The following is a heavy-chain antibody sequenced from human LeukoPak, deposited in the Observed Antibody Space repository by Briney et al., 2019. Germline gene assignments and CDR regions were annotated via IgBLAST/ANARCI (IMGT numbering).Heavy chain of an antibody. V-gene: IGHV3-30-3*01. Sequence: GGSLRLSCEASGFTFSSYAMHWVRQAPGKGLEWVAVISYDGSNKYYADSVKGRFTISRDNSKNTLYLQMNSLRAEDTAVYYCARDEQSLYYYDSSGPFLDAFDIWGQGTMVTVSS. CDR2: ISYDGSNK. CDR3: ARDEQSLYYYDSSGPFLDAFDI. CDR1: GFTFSSYA. D-gene: IGHD3-22*01. J-gene: IGHJ3*02.